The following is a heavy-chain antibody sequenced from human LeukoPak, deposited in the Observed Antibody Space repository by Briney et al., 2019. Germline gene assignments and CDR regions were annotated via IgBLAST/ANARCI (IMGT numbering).Heavy chain of an antibody. CDR2: IYPGDSDI. J-gene: IGHJ5*02. CDR3: ASTRDCSSTSCYNGWFDP. Sequence: GASLKISCKGSGYYFTKYWIGWVRQMPGKGLEWMGLIYPGDSDIRNSPSFKGQVTISADKSINTAYLQWSSLKTSDTAMYYCASTRDCSSTSCYNGWFDPWGQGTLVTVSS. D-gene: IGHD2-2*02. V-gene: IGHV5-51*01. CDR1: GYYFTKYW.